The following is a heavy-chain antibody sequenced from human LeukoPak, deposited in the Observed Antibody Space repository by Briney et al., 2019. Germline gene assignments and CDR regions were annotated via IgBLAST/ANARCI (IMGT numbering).Heavy chain of an antibody. CDR2: IIPFFGTA. CDR3: ARLDYFGSGLYYYMDV. J-gene: IGHJ6*03. CDR1: GGTFRNYA. V-gene: IGHV1-69*13. D-gene: IGHD3-10*01. Sequence: PGASVKVSCKASGGTFRNYAISWVRQAPGQGLEWMGGIIPFFGTANYAQKFQGRVTITADESTNTAYMELSSLRSEDTAVYYCARLDYFGSGLYYYMDVWGKGTTVTISS.